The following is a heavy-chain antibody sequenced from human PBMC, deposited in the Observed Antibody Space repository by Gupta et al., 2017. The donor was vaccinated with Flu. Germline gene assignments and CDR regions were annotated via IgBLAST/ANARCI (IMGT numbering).Heavy chain of an antibody. CDR2: IKQDGGQT. CDR3: ARGSICDSSNRHSEPTFWYLDL. Sequence: EVQSVESGGDLVQPGGSLGLTCAASGFTLGGYWMNWVRQAPWKGLEWVASIKQDGGQTYYVDSVRGRFTISRDNGINSLYLQINSPRAEDTAVYYCARGSICDSSNRHSEPTFWYLDLWGRGTPVTVSS. V-gene: IGHV3-7*01. J-gene: IGHJ2*01. CDR1: GFTLGGYW. D-gene: IGHD2/OR15-2a*01.